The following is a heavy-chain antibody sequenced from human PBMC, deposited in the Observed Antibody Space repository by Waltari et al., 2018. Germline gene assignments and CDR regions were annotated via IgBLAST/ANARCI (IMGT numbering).Heavy chain of an antibody. CDR2: INHSGST. Sequence: QVQLQQWGAGLLKPSETLSLTCAVYGWSFSGYHWICIRQPPGKGLEWIGEINHSGSTNYNPSLKSRVTISVDTSKNQFSLKLSSVTAADTAVYYCARVWIAAGVFDYWGQGTLVTVSS. CDR3: ARVWIAAGVFDY. V-gene: IGHV4-34*01. J-gene: IGHJ4*02. CDR1: GWSFSGYH. D-gene: IGHD6-13*01.